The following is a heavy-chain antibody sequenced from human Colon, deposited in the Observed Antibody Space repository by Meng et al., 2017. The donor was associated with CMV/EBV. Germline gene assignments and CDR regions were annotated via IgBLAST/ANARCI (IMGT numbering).Heavy chain of an antibody. CDR2: IFPPGSA. J-gene: IGHJ5*02. CDR3: ARDSDGSGTFSYWFDP. D-gene: IGHD3-10*01. V-gene: IGHV4-4*07. CDR1: GGYLNDFY. Sequence: QVQPLAPGPCLVVPSEHLSLTCTVSGGYLNDFYWNWIRQPVGKGLEWIGRIFPPGSAYYTSSLNSRVTMSVDTSKNQFSLKLTSVTAADTAVYYCARDSDGSGTFSYWFDPWGQGTLVTVSS.